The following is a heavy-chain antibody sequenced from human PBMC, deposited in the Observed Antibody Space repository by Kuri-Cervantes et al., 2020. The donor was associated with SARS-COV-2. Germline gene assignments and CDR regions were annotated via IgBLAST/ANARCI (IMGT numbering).Heavy chain of an antibody. V-gene: IGHV3-7*01. CDR3: ARFSGSSSWYPGRYYYYMDV. J-gene: IGHJ6*03. CDR2: IKQDGSEK. Sequence: GGSLRLSCAASGFTSSSYWMSWVRQAPGKGLEWVANIKQDGSEKYYVDSVKGRFTISRDNAKNSLYLQMNSLRAEDTAVYYCARFSGSSSWYPGRYYYYMDVWGKGTTVTVSS. CDR1: GFTSSSYW. D-gene: IGHD6-13*01.